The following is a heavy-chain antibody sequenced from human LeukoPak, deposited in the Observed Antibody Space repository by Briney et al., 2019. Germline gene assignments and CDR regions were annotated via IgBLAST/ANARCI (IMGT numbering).Heavy chain of an antibody. J-gene: IGHJ4*02. CDR3: ARGGGYSFDF. V-gene: IGHV6-1*01. Sequence: SETLSLTCAISGVSVSSNNAAWNWVRQSPSTGLEWLSRTYYRSKWHNDYAISLTSRITVNPDTSRNQFSLQLTSVTPEDTAVYLCARGGGYSFDFWGQGTVVTDSS. CDR1: GVSVSSNNAA. D-gene: IGHD1-26*01. CDR2: TYYRSKWHN.